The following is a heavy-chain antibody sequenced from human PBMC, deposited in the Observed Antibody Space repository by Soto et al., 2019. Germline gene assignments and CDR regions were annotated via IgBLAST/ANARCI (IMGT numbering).Heavy chain of an antibody. V-gene: IGHV4-34*01. CDR3: ARGYSYDLVGAVDAFDI. D-gene: IGHD5-18*01. Sequence: SETLSLTCAVYGGSFSGYYWSWIRQPPGKGLEWIGEINHSGSTNYNPSLKSRVTISVDTSKNQFSLKLSSVTAADTAVYYCARGYSYDLVGAVDAFDIWGQGTMVTVSS. CDR1: GGSFSGYY. CDR2: INHSGST. J-gene: IGHJ3*02.